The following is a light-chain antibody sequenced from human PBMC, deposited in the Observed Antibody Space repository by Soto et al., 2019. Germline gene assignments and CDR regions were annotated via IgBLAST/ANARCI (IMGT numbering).Light chain of an antibody. CDR2: TAF. CDR3: QQSYTSPLT. Sequence: DIQMTQSPSSLSASVGDRVTITCRASQSIGNYLNWYQQKPGKAPKLLLYTAFSLESGFPARFSGSGSGTDFTLTITSLQPEDFATYYCQQSYTSPLTCGVGTKVEIK. J-gene: IGKJ4*01. V-gene: IGKV1-39*01. CDR1: QSIGNY.